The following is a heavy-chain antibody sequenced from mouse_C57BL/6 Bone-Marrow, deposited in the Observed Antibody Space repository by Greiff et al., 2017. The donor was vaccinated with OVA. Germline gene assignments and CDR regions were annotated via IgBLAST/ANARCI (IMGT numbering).Heavy chain of an antibody. CDR2: IWWDDDK. CDR3: ALMITTARHFDY. V-gene: IGHV8-8*01. CDR1: GFSLSTFGMG. J-gene: IGHJ2*01. D-gene: IGHD1-2*01. Sequence: QVQLKESGPGILQPSQTLSLTCSFSGFSLSTFGMGVGWIRQPSGKGLEWLAHIWWDDDKYYNPALKSRLTISKDTSKNQVFLKIANVDTADTATYYCALMITTARHFDYWGQGTTLTVSS.